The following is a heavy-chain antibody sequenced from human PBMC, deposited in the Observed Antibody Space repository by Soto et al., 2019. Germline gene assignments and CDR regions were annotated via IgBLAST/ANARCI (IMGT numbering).Heavy chain of an antibody. J-gene: IGHJ5*02. V-gene: IGHV4-39*01. D-gene: IGHD2-2*03. CDR3: ARQGVDIVVVPAAMFWFDP. CDR1: GGSISSSSYY. Sequence: SPTLSLTCTVSGGSISSSSYYWGWIRQPPGKGLEWIGSIYYSGSTYYNPSLKSRVTISVDTSKNQFSLKLGSVTAADTAVYYGARQGVDIVVVPAAMFWFDPWGQGTLVTVSS. CDR2: IYYSGST.